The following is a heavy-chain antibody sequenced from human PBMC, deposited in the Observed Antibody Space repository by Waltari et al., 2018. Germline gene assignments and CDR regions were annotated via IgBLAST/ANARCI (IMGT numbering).Heavy chain of an antibody. CDR2: IYHSGST. D-gene: IGHD6-19*01. J-gene: IGHJ4*02. CDR1: GYSISSGYY. Sequence: QVQLQESGPGLVKPSETLSLTCAVSGYSISSGYYWGGIRQPPGKGLEWIGSIYHSGSTYYNPSLKSRVTISVDTSKNQFSLKLSSVTAADTAVYYCARDLIAVAGTNYFDYWGQGTLVTVSS. CDR3: ARDLIAVAGTNYFDY. V-gene: IGHV4-38-2*01.